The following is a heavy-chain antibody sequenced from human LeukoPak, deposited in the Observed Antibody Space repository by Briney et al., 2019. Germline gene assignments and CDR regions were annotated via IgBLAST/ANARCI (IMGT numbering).Heavy chain of an antibody. D-gene: IGHD6-13*01. CDR1: GFTFSRSA. V-gene: IGHV3-23*01. CDR3: VKGRISEDGLDF. Sequence: GGSLRLSCAASGFTFSRSAMTWVHQTPGKGLDWVSSISSSGNTYYADSVKGRFTISRDNSKNMLYLQMNSLRAEDTAVYYCVKGRISEDGLDFWGQGTLVTVSS. J-gene: IGHJ4*02. CDR2: ISSSGNT.